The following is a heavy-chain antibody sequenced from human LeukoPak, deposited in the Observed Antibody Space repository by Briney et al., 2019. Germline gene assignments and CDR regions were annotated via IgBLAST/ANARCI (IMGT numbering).Heavy chain of an antibody. D-gene: IGHD1-26*01. CDR3: ARSPRLGRYGYGPWELPVSYFDY. V-gene: IGHV4-4*02. CDR2: IYHSGST. J-gene: IGHJ4*02. CDR1: GGSISSSNW. Sequence: PSGTLSLTCAVSGGSISSSNWWSWVRPPPGKGLEWIGEIYHSGSTNYNPSLKSRVTISVDTSKNQFSLKLSSVTAAETAVYYCARSPRLGRYGYGPWELPVSYFDYWGQGTLVTVSS.